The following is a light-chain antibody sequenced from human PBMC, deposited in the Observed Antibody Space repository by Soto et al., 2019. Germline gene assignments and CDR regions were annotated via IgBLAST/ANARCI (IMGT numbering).Light chain of an antibody. V-gene: IGKV3-20*01. CDR1: QSVSSNY. CDR3: HYYGSSPWT. CDR2: SAF. J-gene: IGKJ1*01. Sequence: EIVLTQSPGALSLSPGERGTLSCRASQSVSSNYLAWYQQKPGQAPRLLIYSAFSRDTGIPDRFSGSGSGTDFTLTISRLEPEDFAVYYCHYYGSSPWTFGQGTKVEIK.